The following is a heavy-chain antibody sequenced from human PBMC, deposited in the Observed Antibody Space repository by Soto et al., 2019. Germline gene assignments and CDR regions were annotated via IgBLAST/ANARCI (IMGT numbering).Heavy chain of an antibody. J-gene: IGHJ4*02. D-gene: IGHD3-10*01. V-gene: IGHV1-18*01. CDR2: ISPDDGNT. CDR3: ARVEAPFGQSLH. CDR1: GYTFSSYT. Sequence: ASVKVSCKTSGYTFSSYTIAWVRQAPGQGLEWLGWISPDDGNTEYEQKFQGRVTMTADTLTNNAYMELRSLKYDDTAVYYCARVEAPFGQSLHWGQGTPVTVSS.